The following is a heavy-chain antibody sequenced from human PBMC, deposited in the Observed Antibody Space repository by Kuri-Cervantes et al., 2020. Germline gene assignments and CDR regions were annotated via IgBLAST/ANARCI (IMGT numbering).Heavy chain of an antibody. CDR1: GGSISSSNW. CDR3: ARGRTIFGVAYRPFDY. D-gene: IGHD3-3*01. V-gene: IGHV4-4*02. Sequence: SETLSLTCAVSGGSISSSNWWSWVRQPPGKGLEWIGEIYHSRSTNYNPSLKSRVTISVDKSKNQFSLKLSSVTAADTAVYYCARGRTIFGVAYRPFDYWGQGTLVTVSS. CDR2: IYHSRST. J-gene: IGHJ4*02.